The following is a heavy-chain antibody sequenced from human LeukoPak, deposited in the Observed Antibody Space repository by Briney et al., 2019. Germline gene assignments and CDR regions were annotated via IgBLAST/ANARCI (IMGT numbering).Heavy chain of an antibody. V-gene: IGHV4-59*01. Sequence: SETLTLSCTVSGGSFSSYYLSWIRQPPGKGLEWIGYIYYSGSTNYNPSLKSRVTISVDTSKNQFFLKLSSVTAADTAVYYCARDSSSYCSSTSCYVHAFDIWGHGTPVTVSS. J-gene: IGHJ3*02. CDR3: ARDSSSYCSSTSCYVHAFDI. D-gene: IGHD2-2*01. CDR1: GGSFSSYY. CDR2: IYYSGST.